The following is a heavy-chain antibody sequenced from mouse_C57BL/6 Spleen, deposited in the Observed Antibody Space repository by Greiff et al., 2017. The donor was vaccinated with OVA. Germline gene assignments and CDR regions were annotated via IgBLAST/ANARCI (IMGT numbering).Heavy chain of an antibody. J-gene: IGHJ2*01. V-gene: IGHV1-26*01. CDR1: GYTFTDYY. CDR2: INPNNGGT. CDR3: ASWDPFDY. Sequence: VQLQQSGPELVKPGASVKISCKASGYTFTDYYMNWVKQSHGKSLEWIGDINPNNGGTSYNQKFKGKATLTVDKSSSTAYMELRSLTSEDSAVYYCASWDPFDYWGQATTLTVSS. D-gene: IGHD4-1*01.